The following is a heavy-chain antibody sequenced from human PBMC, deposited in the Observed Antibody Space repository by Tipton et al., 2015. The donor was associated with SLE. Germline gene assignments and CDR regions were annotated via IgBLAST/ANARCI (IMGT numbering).Heavy chain of an antibody. D-gene: IGHD6-6*01. CDR3: TYTIAAPHLVYYYYGMDV. CDR2: IRSKANSYAT. V-gene: IGHV3-73*01. CDR1: GFTFSGSA. J-gene: IGHJ6*02. Sequence: SLRLSCAASGFTFSGSAMHWVRQASGKGLEWVGRIRSKANSYATAYAASVKGRFTISRDDSKNTAYLQMNSLKTEDTAVYYCTYTIAAPHLVYYYYGMDVWGQGTTVTVSS.